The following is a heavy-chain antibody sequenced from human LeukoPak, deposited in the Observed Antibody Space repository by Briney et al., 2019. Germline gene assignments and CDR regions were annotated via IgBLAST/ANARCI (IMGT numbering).Heavy chain of an antibody. CDR3: ARGLDY. CDR1: GFTFSDNT. Sequence: GGSLRLSCAASGFTFSDNTMNWVRQAPGKGLEWVSYISSSMSTIYYADSVKGRFTISRDNAKNSLHLQMNSLRDEDTAVYYCARGLDYWGQGTLVTVSS. J-gene: IGHJ4*02. CDR2: ISSSMSTI. V-gene: IGHV3-48*02.